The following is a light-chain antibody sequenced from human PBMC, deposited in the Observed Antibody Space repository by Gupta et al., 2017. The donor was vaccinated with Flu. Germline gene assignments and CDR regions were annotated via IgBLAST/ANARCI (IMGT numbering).Light chain of an antibody. J-gene: IGKJ4*01. CDR2: AAS. V-gene: IGKV1-12*01. Sequence: QITQPPSSVSASVGDRVTITCRASQGIRSWLAWYQQKPGKAPKLLIYAASSLQSGVPSRFSGSGSGTDFTLTISRLQPEEFATYDCQQANSSPLTFGRGTRVEIK. CDR3: QQANSSPLT. CDR1: QGIRSW.